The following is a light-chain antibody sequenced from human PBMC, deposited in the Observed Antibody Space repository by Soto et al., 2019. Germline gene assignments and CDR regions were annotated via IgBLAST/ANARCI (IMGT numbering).Light chain of an antibody. CDR3: SSFAGSFYWV. J-gene: IGLJ2*01. CDR2: EVS. CDR1: SSDVGGYNY. Sequence: QSALTQPPSASGSPGQSVTISCTGTSSDVGGYNYVSWYQQHPGKAPKLMIYEVSKRPSGVPDRFSSSKSGNTASLTVSGLQAEDEADYYCSSFAGSFYWVFGGGTKLTVL. V-gene: IGLV2-8*01.